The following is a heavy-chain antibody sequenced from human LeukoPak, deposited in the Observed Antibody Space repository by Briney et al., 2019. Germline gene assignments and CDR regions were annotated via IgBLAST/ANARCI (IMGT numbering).Heavy chain of an antibody. CDR1: GASISSYY. CDR3: ARVGGSNYYYYGMDV. CDR2: IDYSGST. V-gene: IGHV4-59*01. D-gene: IGHD3-10*01. Sequence: KPSETLSLTCTVSGASISSYYWSWIRQPPGKGLEWIGYIDYSGSTNYTPSLKSRVTISVDTSKNQFSLKLSSVTAADTALYYCARVGGSNYYYYGMDVWGQGTTVTVSS. J-gene: IGHJ6*02.